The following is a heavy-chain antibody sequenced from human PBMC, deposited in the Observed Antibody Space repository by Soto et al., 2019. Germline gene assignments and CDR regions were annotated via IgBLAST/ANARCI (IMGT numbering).Heavy chain of an antibody. CDR1: GGSFSGYY. CDR2: INHSGST. D-gene: IGHD3-16*01. J-gene: IGHJ4*02. Sequence: PSETLSLTCAVYGGSFSGYYWSWIRQPPGKGLEWIGEINHSGSTNYNPSLKSRVTISVDTSKNQFSLKLSSVTAADTAVYYCAGGDDYGNYLDYGVRGTSVT. V-gene: IGHV4-34*01. CDR3: AGGDDYGNYLDY.